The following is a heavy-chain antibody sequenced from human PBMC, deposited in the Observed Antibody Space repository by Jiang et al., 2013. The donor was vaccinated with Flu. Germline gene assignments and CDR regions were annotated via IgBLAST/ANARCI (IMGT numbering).Heavy chain of an antibody. CDR2: ISYDGSNK. CDR3: ARAFEGVLLWFGELTTYFDY. J-gene: IGHJ4*02. Sequence: GKGLEWVAVISYDGSNKYYADSVKGRFTISRDNSKNTLYLQMNSLRAEDTAVYYCARAFEGVLLWFGELTTYFDYWGQGTLVTVSS. V-gene: IGHV3-30-3*01. D-gene: IGHD3-10*01.